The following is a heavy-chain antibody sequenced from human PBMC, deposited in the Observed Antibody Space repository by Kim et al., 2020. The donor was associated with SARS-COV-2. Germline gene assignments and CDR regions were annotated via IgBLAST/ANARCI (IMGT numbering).Heavy chain of an antibody. D-gene: IGHD5-12*01. CDR2: IDYSGST. V-gene: IGHV4-59*11. Sequence: SETLSLTCIVSGGSISNHYWSWIRQPPGKGLEWIGYIDYSGSTNSNPSLKSRVTISVDTSKNQFSLKLSSVTAADTAVYYCARDPPGPDYSFDHWGQGTMVTVSS. CDR3: ARDPPGPDYSFDH. J-gene: IGHJ3*01. CDR1: GGSISNHY.